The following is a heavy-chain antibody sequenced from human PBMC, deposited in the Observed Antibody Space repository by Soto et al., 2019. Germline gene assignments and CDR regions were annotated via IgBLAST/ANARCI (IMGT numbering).Heavy chain of an antibody. Sequence: SETLSLTCAVSGYSISSGYYWGWIRQPPGKGLEWIGSIYHSGSTYYNPSLKSRVTISVDRSKNQFSLNLSSVTAADTAVYYCARGGSYCGGDCYSHWGQGTLVTVSS. CDR1: GYSISSGYY. V-gene: IGHV4-38-2*01. D-gene: IGHD2-21*02. CDR3: ARGGSYCGGDCYSH. CDR2: IYHSGST. J-gene: IGHJ4*02.